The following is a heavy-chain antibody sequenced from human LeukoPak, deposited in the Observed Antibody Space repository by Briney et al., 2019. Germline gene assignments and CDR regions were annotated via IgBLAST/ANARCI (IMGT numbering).Heavy chain of an antibody. D-gene: IGHD4-17*01. V-gene: IGHV3-30*18. CDR2: ISYDATNK. Sequence: PGGSLRLSCAASGFTFINYGMHWVRQAPGKGLEWVAVISYDATNKYYADSEKGRFTISRDNSKNTLYLQMNSLKTDDTAVYYCANYGDHQYSDYWGQGAPVTVSS. CDR1: GFTFINYG. J-gene: IGHJ4*02. CDR3: ANYGDHQYSDY.